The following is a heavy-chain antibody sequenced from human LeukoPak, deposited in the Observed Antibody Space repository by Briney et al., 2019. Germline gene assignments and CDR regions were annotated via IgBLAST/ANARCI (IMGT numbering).Heavy chain of an antibody. CDR2: IRYDGSNK. Sequence: GGSLRLSCAASGFTFSSYGMHWVRQAPGKGLEWVAFIRYDGSNKYYADSVKGRFTISRDNSKNTLYLQMNSLKSEDTAVYYCARAGSSGDYQAGSFEYWGQGTLVTVSS. V-gene: IGHV3-30*02. J-gene: IGHJ4*02. CDR1: GFTFSSYG. D-gene: IGHD1-26*01. CDR3: ARAGSSGDYQAGSFEY.